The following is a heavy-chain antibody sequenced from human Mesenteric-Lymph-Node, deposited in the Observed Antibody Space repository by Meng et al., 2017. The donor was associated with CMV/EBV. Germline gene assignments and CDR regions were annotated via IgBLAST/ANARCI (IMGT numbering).Heavy chain of an antibody. Sequence: GESLKISCAASGFTFSSYGMHWVRQAPGKGLEWVAVIWYDGSNYYYADSVKGRFTISRDNSKNTLYLQMNSLRAEDTAVYYCAKERYDFWSGLPDPAPPFDYWGQGTLVTVSS. V-gene: IGHV3-33*06. D-gene: IGHD3-3*01. CDR2: IWYDGSNY. CDR1: GFTFSSYG. J-gene: IGHJ4*02. CDR3: AKERYDFWSGLPDPAPPFDY.